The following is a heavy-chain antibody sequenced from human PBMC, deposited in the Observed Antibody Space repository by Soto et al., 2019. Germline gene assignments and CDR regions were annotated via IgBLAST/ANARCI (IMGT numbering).Heavy chain of an antibody. CDR2: ISAYNGNT. CDR3: ARVYYDSSGYYYDFDYYYGMDV. V-gene: IGHV1-18*01. D-gene: IGHD3-22*01. Sequence: ASVKVSCKTSGYSFTSYGISWVRHAPGQMHKKIKWISAYNGNTNYAQKLQGRVTMTTDTSTSTAYMELRSLRSDDTAVYYCARVYYDSSGYYYDFDYYYGMDVWGQGTTVTVSS. J-gene: IGHJ6*02. CDR1: GYSFTSYG.